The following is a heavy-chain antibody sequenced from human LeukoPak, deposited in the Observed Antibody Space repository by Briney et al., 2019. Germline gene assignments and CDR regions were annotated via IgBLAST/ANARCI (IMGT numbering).Heavy chain of an antibody. CDR3: ANRQGPNSGSYDYFDP. CDR1: GGSISSYY. CDR2: IHSSGYT. Sequence: SETLSLTCTVSGGSISSYYWSWIRQPPGQGLEWIAYIHSSGYTNYNPSLKSRVTISVDTSKNQFSLKVPSVTAADTAVYYCANRQGPNSGSYDYFDPWGQGTLVTVSS. J-gene: IGHJ5*02. D-gene: IGHD1-26*01. V-gene: IGHV4-4*09.